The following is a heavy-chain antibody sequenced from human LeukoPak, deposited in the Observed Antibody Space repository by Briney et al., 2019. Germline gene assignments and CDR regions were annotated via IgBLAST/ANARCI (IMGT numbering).Heavy chain of an antibody. Sequence: ASVTVSCKASGYTFSDYYMHWVRQAPGQGLEWMGRINPYSGGTNYAQKFQGRGTMTRDTSITTGYMELSRLRSDDTAVYYCARVRGGNNYHFDYWGQGTLVAVSS. V-gene: IGHV1-2*06. CDR2: INPYSGGT. D-gene: IGHD1-26*01. J-gene: IGHJ4*02. CDR3: ARVRGGNNYHFDY. CDR1: GYTFSDYY.